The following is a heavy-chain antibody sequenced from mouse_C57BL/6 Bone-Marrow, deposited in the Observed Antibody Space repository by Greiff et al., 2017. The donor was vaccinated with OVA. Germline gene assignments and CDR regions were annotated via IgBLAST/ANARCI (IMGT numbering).Heavy chain of an antibody. CDR3: ARGGTSPFAY. V-gene: IGHV1-42*01. D-gene: IGHD4-1*01. J-gene: IGHJ3*01. CDR2: INPSTGGT. CDR1: GYSFTGYY. Sequence: EVQLQQSGPELEKPGASVKISCKASGYSFTGYYMNWVKQSPEKSLEWIGEINPSTGGTTYNQKFKAKATLTVDKSSSTAYMQLKSLTSEDSAVYYCARGGTSPFAYWGQGTLVTVSA.